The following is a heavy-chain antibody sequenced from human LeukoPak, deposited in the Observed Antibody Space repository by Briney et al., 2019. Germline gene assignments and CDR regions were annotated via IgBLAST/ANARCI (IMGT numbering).Heavy chain of an antibody. Sequence: ASVKVSCKASGYTFTGYYMHWVRQAPGQGLEWMGWINPNSGGTNYAQKFQGWVTMTRDTSISTAYMELSRLRSDDTAVYYCARAEGLVSPFRGDPEFDYWGQGTLVTVSS. CDR1: GYTFTGYY. CDR2: INPNSGGT. D-gene: IGHD3/OR15-3a*01. V-gene: IGHV1-2*04. CDR3: ARAEGLVSPFRGDPEFDY. J-gene: IGHJ4*02.